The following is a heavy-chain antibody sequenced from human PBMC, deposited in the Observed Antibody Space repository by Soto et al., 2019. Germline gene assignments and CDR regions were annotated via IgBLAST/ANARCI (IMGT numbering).Heavy chain of an antibody. V-gene: IGHV3-7*01. Sequence: EVQLVESGGGLVQPGGSLRLSCAASGFTFSSYGMSWVRQAPGKGLEWVANIRQDGSEKYYVDSVKGRFTISRDNAKNSLYVQMNSLRAEDAAVYYCARDEYSSSFSDYWGQGTLVTVSS. CDR2: IRQDGSEK. J-gene: IGHJ4*02. CDR1: GFTFSSYG. D-gene: IGHD6-6*01. CDR3: ARDEYSSSFSDY.